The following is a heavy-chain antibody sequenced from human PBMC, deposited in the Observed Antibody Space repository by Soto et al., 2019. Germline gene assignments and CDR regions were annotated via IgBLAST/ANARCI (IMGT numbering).Heavy chain of an antibody. Sequence: VSCKASGYTFTSYAMHWVRQAPGQRLEWMGWINAGNGNTKYSQKFQGRVTITRDTSASTAYMELSSLRSEDTAVYYCAREPLLLGYCSGGSCYSDAFDIWGQGTMVTVSS. CDR2: INAGNGNT. CDR3: AREPLLLGYCSGGSCYSDAFDI. D-gene: IGHD2-15*01. CDR1: GYTFTSYA. J-gene: IGHJ3*02. V-gene: IGHV1-3*01.